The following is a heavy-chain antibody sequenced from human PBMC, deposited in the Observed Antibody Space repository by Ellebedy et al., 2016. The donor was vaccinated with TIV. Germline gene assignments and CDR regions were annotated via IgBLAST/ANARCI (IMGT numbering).Heavy chain of an antibody. CDR2: ISASGGST. CDR1: GFTFNNYA. CDR3: AKAEAADRWACRGDCYSNFDY. J-gene: IGHJ4*02. Sequence: GESLKISCAASGFTFNNYAMSWVRQAPGKGLEWVSSISASGGSTYYADSVKGRFTISRDNSKSTLYLKMNSLRAEDTAVYYCAKAEAADRWACRGDCYSNFDYWGQGTLVTVSS. V-gene: IGHV3-23*01. D-gene: IGHD2-21*02.